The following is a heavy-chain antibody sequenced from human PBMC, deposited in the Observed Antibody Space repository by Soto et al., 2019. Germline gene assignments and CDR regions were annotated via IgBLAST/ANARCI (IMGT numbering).Heavy chain of an antibody. Sequence: GGSLRLSCAASGFTFSSYAMSWVRQAPGKGLEWVSAISGSGGSTYYADSVKGRFTISRDNSKNTLYLQMNSLRAEDTAVYYCAKYEGIAAAGIPDDAFDIWGQGTMVTVSS. J-gene: IGHJ3*02. CDR3: AKYEGIAAAGIPDDAFDI. CDR1: GFTFSSYA. V-gene: IGHV3-23*01. D-gene: IGHD6-13*01. CDR2: ISGSGGST.